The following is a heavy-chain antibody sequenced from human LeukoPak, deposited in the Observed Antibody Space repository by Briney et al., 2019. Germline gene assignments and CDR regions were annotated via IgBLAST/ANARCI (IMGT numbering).Heavy chain of an antibody. Sequence: PGGSLRLSCAASGSTFSSYWMSWVRQAPGKGRGWVANIKQDGSEKYYVDSVKGRFTISRDNAKNSLYLQMNSLRAEDTAVYYCARPLASYYYFDYWGQGTLVTVSS. CDR2: IKQDGSEK. D-gene: IGHD1-26*01. V-gene: IGHV3-7*01. CDR3: ARPLASYYYFDY. CDR1: GSTFSSYW. J-gene: IGHJ4*02.